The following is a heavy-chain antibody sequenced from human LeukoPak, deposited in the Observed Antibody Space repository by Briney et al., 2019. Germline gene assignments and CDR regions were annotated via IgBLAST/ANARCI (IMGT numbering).Heavy chain of an antibody. J-gene: IGHJ3*02. V-gene: IGHV1-18*01. CDR2: ISAYNGNT. CDR3: ARDGPDIVVVPAAIRALVHDAFDI. D-gene: IGHD2-2*02. Sequence: ASVKVSCKASGYTFTSYGISWVRQAPGQGLEWMGWISAYNGNTNYAQKLQGRVTMTTDTSTSTAYMELRSLRSDDTAVYYCARDGPDIVVVPAAIRALVHDAFDIWGQGTMVTVSS. CDR1: GYTFTSYG.